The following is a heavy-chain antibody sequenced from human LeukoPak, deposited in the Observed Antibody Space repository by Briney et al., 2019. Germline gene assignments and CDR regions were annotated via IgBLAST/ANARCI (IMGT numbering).Heavy chain of an antibody. CDR3: ARVYPEYYYDSSGYSYYFDY. D-gene: IGHD3-22*01. J-gene: IGHJ4*02. CDR1: GFTVSSNY. V-gene: IGHV3-53*01. Sequence: GGSLRLSCAASGFTVSSNYMSWVRQAPGKGLEWVSVIYSGGSTYCADSVKGRFTISRDNSKNTLYLQMNSLRAEDTAVYYCARVYPEYYYDSSGYSYYFDYWGQGTLVTVSS. CDR2: IYSGGST.